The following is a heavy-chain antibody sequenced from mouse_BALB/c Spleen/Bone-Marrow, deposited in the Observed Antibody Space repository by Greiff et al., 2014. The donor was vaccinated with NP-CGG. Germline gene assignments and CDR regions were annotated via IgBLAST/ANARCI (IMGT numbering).Heavy chain of an antibody. V-gene: IGHV2-6-2*01. CDR3: ARHERGYPYAMDY. CDR1: GFSLTLYG. D-gene: IGHD2-2*01. Sequence: VKLVESGPDLGAPSQSLSITCTVSGFSLTLYGVHWVRQSPGKGLEWLVVIWSDGTTTYNSALKSRLSISKDNSKSQVFLKLNSLQTDDTAMYYCARHERGYPYAMDYWGQGTSVTVSS. J-gene: IGHJ4*01. CDR2: IWSDGTT.